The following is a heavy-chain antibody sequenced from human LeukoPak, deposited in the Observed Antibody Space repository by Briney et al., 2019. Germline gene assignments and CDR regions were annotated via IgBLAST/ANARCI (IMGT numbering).Heavy chain of an antibody. CDR1: GVSFSGYY. D-gene: IGHD3-10*01. V-gene: IGHV4-34*01. CDR3: ARGRKITMVRGVIITNFPYFDY. Sequence: SETLSLTCAVYGVSFSGYYWSWIRQPPGKGLEWIGEINHSGSTNYNPSLKSRVTISVDTSKNQFSLKLSSVTAADTAVYYCARGRKITMVRGVIITNFPYFDYWGQGTLVTVSS. J-gene: IGHJ4*02. CDR2: INHSGST.